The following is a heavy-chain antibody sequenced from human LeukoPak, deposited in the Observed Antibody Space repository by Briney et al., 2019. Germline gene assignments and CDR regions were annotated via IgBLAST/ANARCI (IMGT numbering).Heavy chain of an antibody. Sequence: GGSLRLSCAASGFTFDDYAMHWVRQAPGKGLEWVSGISWNSGSIGYADSVKGRFTISRDNAKNSLYLQMNSLRADDTALYYCGKDSRGWYFTDAFDMWGQGKMVTVSS. CDR3: GKDSRGWYFTDAFDM. CDR1: GFTFDDYA. J-gene: IGHJ3*02. V-gene: IGHV3-9*01. D-gene: IGHD1-14*01. CDR2: ISWNSGSI.